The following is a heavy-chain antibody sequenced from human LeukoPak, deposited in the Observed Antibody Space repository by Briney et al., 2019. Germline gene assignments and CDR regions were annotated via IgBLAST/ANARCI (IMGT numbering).Heavy chain of an antibody. Sequence: GESLQISCKGSGYSFTSYWIGWVRPMPGKGLEWMGIIYPGDSDTRYSPSFQGQVTISADKSISTAYLQWSSLKASDTAMYYCAIQSDWPEPYYFDYWGQGTLVTVSS. D-gene: IGHD3-9*01. CDR3: AIQSDWPEPYYFDY. CDR2: IYPGDSDT. CDR1: GYSFTSYW. V-gene: IGHV5-51*01. J-gene: IGHJ4*02.